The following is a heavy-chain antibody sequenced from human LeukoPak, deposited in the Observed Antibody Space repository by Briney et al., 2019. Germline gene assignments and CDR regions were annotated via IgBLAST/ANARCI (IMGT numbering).Heavy chain of an antibody. Sequence: SETLSLTCAVYGGSFSGYYWSWIRQPPGKGLEWIGEINHSASTNYNPSLKSRVTISVDTSKNQFSLKLSSVTAADTAVYYCARVAAAGTYYYYGMDVWGQGTTVTVSS. CDR3: ARVAAAGTYYYYGMDV. D-gene: IGHD6-13*01. CDR1: GGSFSGYY. V-gene: IGHV4-34*01. J-gene: IGHJ6*02. CDR2: INHSAST.